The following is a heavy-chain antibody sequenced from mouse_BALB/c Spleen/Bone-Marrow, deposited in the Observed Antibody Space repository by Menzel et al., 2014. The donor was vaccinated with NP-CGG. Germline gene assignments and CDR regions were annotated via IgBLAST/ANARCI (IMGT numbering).Heavy chain of an antibody. CDR3: ARYYYGSSYWYFDV. J-gene: IGHJ1*01. D-gene: IGHD1-1*01. CDR1: GDSITSGY. CDR2: ISYSGST. V-gene: IGHV3-8*02. Sequence: DVKLQESGPSLVKPSQTLSLTCSVTGDSITSGYWNWIRKFPGNKLEYMGYISYSGSTYYSPSLKSRISITRDTSKNQYYLQLNSVTTEDTATYYCARYYYGSSYWYFDVWGAGTTVTVSS.